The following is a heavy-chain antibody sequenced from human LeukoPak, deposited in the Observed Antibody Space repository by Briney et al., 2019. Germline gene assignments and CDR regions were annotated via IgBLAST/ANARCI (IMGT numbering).Heavy chain of an antibody. D-gene: IGHD3-22*01. J-gene: IGHJ4*02. CDR3: AKDGLYFDGSAHIYYFDA. Sequence: GGSLRLSCAASGFTFSGYAMTWVRQAPGKGLEWVASITYNGDFTYYLDSVKGRFTISRDNSKNTLYLQMNNLRGEDTALYYCAKDGLYFDGSAHIYYFDAWGQGPLVAVSS. V-gene: IGHV3-23*01. CDR1: GFTFSGYA. CDR2: ITYNGDFT.